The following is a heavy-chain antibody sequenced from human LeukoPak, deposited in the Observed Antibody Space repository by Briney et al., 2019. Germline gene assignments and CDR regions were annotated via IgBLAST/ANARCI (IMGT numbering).Heavy chain of an antibody. Sequence: SETLSLTCAVYGGSFSDYYWSWIRQPPGKGLEWIGEINHSGSTNYNPSLKSRVTISVDTSKNQFSLKLSSVTAADTAVYYCARGLCGSGGCNYNYYGMDVWGQGTTVTVSS. CDR1: GGSFSDYY. CDR2: INHSGST. D-gene: IGHD3-10*01. V-gene: IGHV4-34*01. J-gene: IGHJ6*02. CDR3: ARGLCGSGGCNYNYYGMDV.